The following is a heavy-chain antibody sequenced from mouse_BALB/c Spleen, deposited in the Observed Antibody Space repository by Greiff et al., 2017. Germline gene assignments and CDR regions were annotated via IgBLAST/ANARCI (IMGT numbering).Heavy chain of an antibody. CDR3: ARPYYYGSLGYFDY. Sequence: VQLQQSGAELVKPGASVKLSCTASGFNIKDTYMHWVKQRPEQGLEWIGRIDPANGNTKYDPKFQGKATITADTSSNTAYLQLSSLTSEDTAVYYCARPYYYGSLGYFDYWGQGTTLTVSS. J-gene: IGHJ2*01. V-gene: IGHV14-3*02. CDR2: IDPANGNT. D-gene: IGHD1-1*01. CDR1: GFNIKDTY.